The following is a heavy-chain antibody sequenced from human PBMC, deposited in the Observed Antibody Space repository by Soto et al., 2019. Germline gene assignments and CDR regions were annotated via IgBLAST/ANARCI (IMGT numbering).Heavy chain of an antibody. D-gene: IGHD1-26*01. V-gene: IGHV1-18*01. Sequence: ASVKVSCKTSGYTFTNFDISWVRQAPGQGLEWMGCISTYNVNTNYAQKLQDRVTMTTDTSTATAYMELRNLTSADTAVYYCARGWEFDYWSQGSLVTVSS. CDR1: GYTFTNFD. CDR2: ISTYNVNT. CDR3: ARGWEFDY. J-gene: IGHJ4*02.